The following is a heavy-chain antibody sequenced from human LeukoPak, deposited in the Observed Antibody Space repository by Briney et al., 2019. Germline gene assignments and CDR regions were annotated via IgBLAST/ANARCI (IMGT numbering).Heavy chain of an antibody. Sequence: SQTLSLTCTVSGGSISSGGYYWSWIRQHPGKGLEWIGYIYYSGSTYYNPSLKSRVTISVDTSKNQFSLKLSSVTAADTAVYYCARGPSTTGTTCFDPWGQGTLVTVSS. CDR1: GGSISSGGYY. V-gene: IGHV4-31*03. D-gene: IGHD1-1*01. CDR2: IYYSGST. CDR3: ARGPSTTGTTCFDP. J-gene: IGHJ5*02.